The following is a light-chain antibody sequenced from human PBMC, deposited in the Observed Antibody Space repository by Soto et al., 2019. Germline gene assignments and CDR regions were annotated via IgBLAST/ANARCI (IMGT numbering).Light chain of an antibody. J-gene: IGKJ4*01. CDR3: QRYGTSPPLT. V-gene: IGKV3-20*01. CDR1: QSVSNSF. Sequence: EIVLTQSPGTPSLSPGERATLSCRASQSVSNSFLAWYQQKPGRAPRLLIYGASTRATGIPDRFSASGSATDFTLTISRLEPEDFEVYYCQRYGTSPPLTFGGGTKVEIK. CDR2: GAS.